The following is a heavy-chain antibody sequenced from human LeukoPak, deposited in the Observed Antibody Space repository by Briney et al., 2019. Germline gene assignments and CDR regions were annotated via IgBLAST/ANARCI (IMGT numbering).Heavy chain of an antibody. Sequence: GGSLRLSCAASRFTFSSYAMNWVRQAPGKGLEWVSFISGSGGSIYYADSVKGRFTISRDNSRDTLYLQMNSLRPEDTAVYYCAEEEMSGSSGSFDYWGQGTLVTVSS. D-gene: IGHD3-10*01. CDR2: ISGSGGSI. V-gene: IGHV3-23*01. J-gene: IGHJ4*02. CDR3: AEEEMSGSSGSFDY. CDR1: RFTFSSYA.